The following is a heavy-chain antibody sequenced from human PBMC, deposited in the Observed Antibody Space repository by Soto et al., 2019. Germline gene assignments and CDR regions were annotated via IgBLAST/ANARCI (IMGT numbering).Heavy chain of an antibody. Sequence: EVQLVESGGGLVKPGGSLRLSCAASGFTFSNAWMSWVRQAPGKGLEWVGRIKSKTDGGTTDYAAPVKGRFTISRDDSKNTLYLQMNGLKTEDTAMYYCTTARTYNWNYGPRPDYWGQGTLVTVSS. CDR2: IKSKTDGGTT. J-gene: IGHJ4*02. V-gene: IGHV3-15*01. CDR1: GFTFSNAW. D-gene: IGHD1-7*01. CDR3: TTARTYNWNYGPRPDY.